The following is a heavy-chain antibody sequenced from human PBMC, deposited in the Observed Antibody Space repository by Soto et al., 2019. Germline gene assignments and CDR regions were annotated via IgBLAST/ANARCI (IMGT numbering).Heavy chain of an antibody. CDR2: IIPIFGTA. J-gene: IGHJ6*02. CDR1: GGTFSSYA. CDR3: ARDDDSGYDWATQEQIREYYYGMDV. D-gene: IGHD5-12*01. V-gene: IGHV1-69*13. Sequence: GASVKVSCKASGGTFSSYAISWVRQAPVQGLEWMGGIIPIFGTANYAQKFQGRVTITADESTSTAYMELSSLRSEDTAVYYCARDDDSGYDWATQEQIREYYYGMDVWGQGTTVTVSS.